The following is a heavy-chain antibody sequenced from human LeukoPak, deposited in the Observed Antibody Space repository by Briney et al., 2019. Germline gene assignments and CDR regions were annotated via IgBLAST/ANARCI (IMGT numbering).Heavy chain of an antibody. CDR3: AKRGAFGELFIY. D-gene: IGHD3-10*01. Sequence: GGSLKLSCAASGFTFSSYAMSWVRQAPGKGLEWVSAISGSGGSTYYADSVKGRFTISRDNSKNTLYLQMNSLRAEDTAVYFLAKRGAFGELFIYWGQGTLVTVSS. CDR2: ISGSGGST. V-gene: IGHV3-23*01. J-gene: IGHJ4*02. CDR1: GFTFSSYA.